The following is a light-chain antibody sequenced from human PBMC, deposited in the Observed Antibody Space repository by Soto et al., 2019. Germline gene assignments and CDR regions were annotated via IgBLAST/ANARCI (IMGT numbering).Light chain of an antibody. CDR2: GAS. J-gene: IGKJ5*01. CDR3: QQYGHSPIT. Sequence: EIVLTQSPGTLSLSPGERATLSCRASQSVNTNLAWYQQKPGQAPRLLISGASSRATGIPDRFSGSGSGTDFTLTSSRLEPEDFALYYCQQYGHSPITFGQGTRLEIK. CDR1: QSVNTN. V-gene: IGKV3-20*01.